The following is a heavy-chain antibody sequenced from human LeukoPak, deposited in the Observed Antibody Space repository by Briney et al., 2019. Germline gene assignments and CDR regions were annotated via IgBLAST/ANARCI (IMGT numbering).Heavy chain of an antibody. CDR1: GGSVTTYH. V-gene: IGHV4-59*02. Sequence: SETLSLTCTVSGGSVTTYHWSWIRQPPGKGLEWIGYIYYSGSINYNPSLNSRVTISLDTSKNEFSLKLRSVTAADTAVYYCARYPGASGDTYYFDYWGQGTRVTVSS. D-gene: IGHD4-17*01. CDR2: IYYSGSI. J-gene: IGHJ4*02. CDR3: ARYPGASGDTYYFDY.